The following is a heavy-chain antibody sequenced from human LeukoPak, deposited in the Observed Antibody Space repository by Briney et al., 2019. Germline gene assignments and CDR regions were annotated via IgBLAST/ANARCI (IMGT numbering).Heavy chain of an antibody. CDR2: IYYSGST. V-gene: IGHV4-61*01. CDR1: GDSISSNSYY. Sequence: SETLSLTCTVSGDSISSNSYYWSWIRQPPGKGLEWIGYIYYSGSTNYNPSLRSRVTISVDTSKNQFSLKLTSVTAADTAVYYCATFWRVGVSTGDAFDIWGQGTMVTVSS. J-gene: IGHJ3*02. D-gene: IGHD2-15*01. CDR3: ATFWRVGVSTGDAFDI.